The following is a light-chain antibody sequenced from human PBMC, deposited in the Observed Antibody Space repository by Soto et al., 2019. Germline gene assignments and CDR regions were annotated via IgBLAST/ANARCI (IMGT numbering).Light chain of an antibody. V-gene: IGLV2-14*03. CDR1: SSDVGGYNY. CDR3: SSYTSRSTRV. J-gene: IGLJ1*01. Sequence: QSALTQPASVSGSPGQSITISCTGTSSDVGGYNYVSWYQHHPGKAPKLMIYDVNNRPSGVSNRFSGSKSGNTASLTISGLQAEDEADYYCSSYTSRSTRVFGTGTKVTVL. CDR2: DVN.